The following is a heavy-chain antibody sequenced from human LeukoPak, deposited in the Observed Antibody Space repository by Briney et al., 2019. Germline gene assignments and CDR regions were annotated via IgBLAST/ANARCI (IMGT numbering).Heavy chain of an antibody. CDR1: GGSISSYY. J-gene: IGHJ4*02. Sequence: PSETLSLTCTVSGGSISSYYWSWIRQPPGKGLEWIGYIYYSGSTNYNPSLKSRVTISVDTSKNQFSLKLSSVTAADTAVYYCATSTLILRLIFDYWGQGTLVTVSS. V-gene: IGHV4-59*01. CDR2: IYYSGST. D-gene: IGHD4-17*01. CDR3: ATSTLILRLIFDY.